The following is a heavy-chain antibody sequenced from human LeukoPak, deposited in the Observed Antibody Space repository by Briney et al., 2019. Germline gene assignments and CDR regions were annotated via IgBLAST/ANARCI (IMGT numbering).Heavy chain of an antibody. J-gene: IGHJ5*02. CDR1: GGTFSRFT. Sequence: GASVKVSCKASGGTFSRFTISWVRQAPGQGFEWMGGITPIFGTANFAQKFQGRVSITADESTSTAFMELSSLRSEDTAIYYCAKETPNTGWFDPWGQGTLVTVSS. V-gene: IGHV1-69*13. CDR2: ITPIFGTA. D-gene: IGHD1-14*01. CDR3: AKETPNTGWFDP.